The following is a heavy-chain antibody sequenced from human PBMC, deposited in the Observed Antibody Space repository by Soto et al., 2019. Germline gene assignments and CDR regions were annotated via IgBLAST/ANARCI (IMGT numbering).Heavy chain of an antibody. Sequence: PSETLSLTCFVSGDSLSGGGFYWSWIRQRPGKGLEWIGYIYNNGSTFYSPSLRSRLTISIDTSINRFSLNLTSVTAADTAVYYCARRDLRRTLFGVVKGFDYWGQGTQVTVSS. CDR3: ARRDLRRTLFGVVKGFDY. CDR1: GDSLSGGGFY. V-gene: IGHV4-31*03. J-gene: IGHJ4*02. CDR2: IYNNGST. D-gene: IGHD3-3*01.